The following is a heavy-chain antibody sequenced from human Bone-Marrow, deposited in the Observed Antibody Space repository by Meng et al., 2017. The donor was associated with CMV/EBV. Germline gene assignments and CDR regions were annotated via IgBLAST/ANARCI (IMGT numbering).Heavy chain of an antibody. V-gene: IGHV4-39*07. CDR1: GGSISSSSYY. CDR3: ARDLVYCSSTSCRSYGMDV. D-gene: IGHD2-2*01. Sequence: SETLSLTCTVSGGSISSSSYYWGWIRQPPGKGLEWIGSIYYSGSTYYNPSLKSRVTISVDTSKNQFSLKLSSVTAADTAVYYCARDLVYCSSTSCRSYGMDVWGQRTTVTVSS. CDR2: IYYSGST. J-gene: IGHJ6*02.